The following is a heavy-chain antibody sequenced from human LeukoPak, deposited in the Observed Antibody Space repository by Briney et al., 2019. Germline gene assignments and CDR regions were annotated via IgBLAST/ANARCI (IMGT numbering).Heavy chain of an antibody. V-gene: IGHV3-21*01. Sequence: GGSLRLSCAASGLTFSSYSMNWVRQAPGKGLEWVSSISSSSSYIYYADSVKGRFTISRDNAKNSLYLQMNSLRAEDTAVYYCARVQGGGSFYYYGMDVWGQGTTVTVSS. J-gene: IGHJ6*02. CDR2: ISSSSSYI. D-gene: IGHD6-25*01. CDR3: ARVQGGGSFYYYGMDV. CDR1: GLTFSSYS.